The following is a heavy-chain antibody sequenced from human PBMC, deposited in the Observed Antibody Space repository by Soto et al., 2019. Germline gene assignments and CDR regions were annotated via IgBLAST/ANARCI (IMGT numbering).Heavy chain of an antibody. J-gene: IGHJ4*02. D-gene: IGHD1-7*01. CDR1: GGSISSGYYY. V-gene: IGHV4-61*01. Sequence: SETLSLTCTVSGGSISSGYYYWSWLRPDPGKGLEWIWYIYYRGSTNYNPSLKSRVTISVDTSKNQFSLKLSSVTAADTAVYYCARETKTYYFDYWGQGTLVTVSS. CDR3: ARETKTYYFDY. CDR2: IYYRGST.